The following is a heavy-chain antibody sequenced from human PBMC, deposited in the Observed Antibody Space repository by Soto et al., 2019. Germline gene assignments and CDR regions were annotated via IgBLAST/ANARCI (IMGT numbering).Heavy chain of an antibody. J-gene: IGHJ6*02. V-gene: IGHV4-30-2*01. Sequence: SETLSLTCTVSNGSVSSGTYSWSWVRQPPGKGLEWIGYIYYSGTTYYTPPLKSRLTMSMDRANDHFSLNLTSVTAADTAVYFCARGHYYYGMDVWGQGITVTVSS. CDR2: IYYSGTT. CDR3: ARGHYYYGMDV. CDR1: NGSVSSGTYS.